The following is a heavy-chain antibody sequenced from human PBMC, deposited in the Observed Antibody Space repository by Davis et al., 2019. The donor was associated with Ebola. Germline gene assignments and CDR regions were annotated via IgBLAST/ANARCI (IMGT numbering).Heavy chain of an antibody. CDR2: ITPGSGHA. D-gene: IGHD5-12*01. Sequence: ASVKVSCKAFGYTFPNYFLHWVRQAPGQGLEWMGFITPGSGHAGYAERFQGRVTMTTDPSTNTVYMELSSLRSDDTAIYSCARVAANLGIYYFDYWGQGTLVTVSS. CDR1: GYTFPNYF. J-gene: IGHJ4*02. V-gene: IGHV1-46*01. CDR3: ARVAANLGIYYFDY.